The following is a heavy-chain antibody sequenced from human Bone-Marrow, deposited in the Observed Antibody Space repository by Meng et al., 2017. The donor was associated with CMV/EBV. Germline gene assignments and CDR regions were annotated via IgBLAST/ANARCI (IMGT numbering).Heavy chain of an antibody. Sequence: SGPTLVKPTQTLTLTCTFSGFSLSTSGVGVGWIRQPPGKALEWLALIYWNDDKRYSPSLKSRLTITKDTSKNQVVLTMTNMDPVDTATYYCAHWTYYYDSSGYYYWGPGPRVTGSS. CDR3: AHWTYYYDSSGYYY. D-gene: IGHD3-22*01. CDR1: GFSLSTSGVG. V-gene: IGHV2-5*01. CDR2: IYWNDDK. J-gene: IGHJ4*02.